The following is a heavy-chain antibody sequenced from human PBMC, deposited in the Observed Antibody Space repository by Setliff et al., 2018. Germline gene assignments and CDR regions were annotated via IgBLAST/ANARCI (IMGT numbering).Heavy chain of an antibody. Sequence: GGSLRLSCAASRITFSSFAMHWVRQAPGKGLEWVGFIRFDGTIKYYADSVKGRFTISRDNSKNTLYLQMNSLRAEDTAVYYCAKDGSGSYDYLDYWGQGTLVTVSS. CDR2: IRFDGTIK. J-gene: IGHJ4*02. CDR3: AKDGSGSYDYLDY. V-gene: IGHV3-30*02. CDR1: RITFSSFA. D-gene: IGHD6-13*01.